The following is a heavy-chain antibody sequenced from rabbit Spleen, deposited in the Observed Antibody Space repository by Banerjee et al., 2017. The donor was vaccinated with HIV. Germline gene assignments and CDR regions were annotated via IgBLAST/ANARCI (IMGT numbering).Heavy chain of an antibody. CDR3: ARDAASSFSSYGLDL. CDR1: GFSFGSNDY. V-gene: IGHV1S45*01. D-gene: IGHD8-1*01. Sequence: QEQLEASGGGLVPPGASLPPTCTASGFSFGSNDYMCWVRPPPGKGLEWIGCVSSGRSSCFYYAAWATGRFSISKTSSTTVTLQVTSRTAADTATYFCARDAASSFSSYGLDLWGPGTLVTVS. CDR2: VSSGRSSCF. J-gene: IGHJ6*01.